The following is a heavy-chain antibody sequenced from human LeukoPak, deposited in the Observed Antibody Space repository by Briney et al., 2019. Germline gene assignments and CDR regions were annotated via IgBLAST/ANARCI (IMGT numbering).Heavy chain of an antibody. CDR3: ARMDLGSHDAFDI. V-gene: IGHV3-23*01. CDR2: ISGSGGST. J-gene: IGHJ3*02. D-gene: IGHD1-26*01. Sequence: GGSLRLSCAASGFTFSSYAMSWVRQAPGKGLEWVSAISGSGGSTYYADSVKGRFTISRDNAKNSLYLQMNSLRAEDTAVYHCARMDLGSHDAFDIWGQGTMVTVSS. CDR1: GFTFSSYA.